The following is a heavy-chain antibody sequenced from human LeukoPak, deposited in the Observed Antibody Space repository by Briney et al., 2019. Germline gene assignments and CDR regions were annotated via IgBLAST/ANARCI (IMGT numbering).Heavy chain of an antibody. CDR3: ARPTVTTFFRFDP. CDR2: ISSSGSTI. D-gene: IGHD4-17*01. Sequence: GGSLRLSCAASGFTFSDYYMSWIRQAPGKGLEWVSYISSSGSTIYYADSVKGRFTISRDNAKNSLYLQMNSLRAEDTAVYYCARPTVTTFFRFDPWGQGTLVTVSS. CDR1: GFTFSDYY. J-gene: IGHJ5*02. V-gene: IGHV3-11*01.